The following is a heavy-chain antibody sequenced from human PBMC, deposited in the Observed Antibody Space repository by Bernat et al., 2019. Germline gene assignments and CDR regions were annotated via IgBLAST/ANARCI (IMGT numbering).Heavy chain of an antibody. CDR2: IYYSGST. Sequence: QLQLQESGPGLVKPSETLSLTCTVSGDSINSIHYYWGWIRQPPGMGLEWIGSIYYSGSTNYNPSLKSRVTISVDTSKNQFSLKLSSVTAADTAVYYCARVSAVVTPLRRTHYYYGMDVWGQGTTVTVSS. D-gene: IGHD4-23*01. J-gene: IGHJ6*02. CDR3: ARVSAVVTPLRRTHYYYGMDV. CDR1: GDSINSIHYY. V-gene: IGHV4-39*07.